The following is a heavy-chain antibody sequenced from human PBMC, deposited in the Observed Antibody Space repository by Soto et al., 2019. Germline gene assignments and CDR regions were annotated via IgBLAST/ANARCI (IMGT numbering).Heavy chain of an antibody. CDR1: GGSFSGYY. V-gene: IGHV4-34*01. CDR3: ARGRPILLWFGDHPNWFDP. Sequence: SETLSLTCAVYGGSFSGYYWSWIRQPPGKGLEWIGEINHSGSTNYNPSLKSRVTISVDTSKNQFSLKLSSVTAADTAVYYCARGRPILLWFGDHPNWFDPWGQGTLVT. J-gene: IGHJ5*02. D-gene: IGHD3-10*01. CDR2: INHSGST.